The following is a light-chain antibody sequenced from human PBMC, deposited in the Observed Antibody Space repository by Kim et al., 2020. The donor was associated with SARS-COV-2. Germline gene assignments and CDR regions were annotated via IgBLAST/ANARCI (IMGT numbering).Light chain of an antibody. J-gene: IGLJ3*02. CDR1: RSNIGAGYD. V-gene: IGLV1-40*01. CDR3: QSYDSRLSGYWV. CDR2: GNN. Sequence: VTISGTGSRSNIGAGYDVYWYQQLPGTAPKLLIYGNNNRPSGVPDRFSGSKSGTLASLAITGLQAEDEADYYCQSYDSRLSGYWVFGGGTQLTVL.